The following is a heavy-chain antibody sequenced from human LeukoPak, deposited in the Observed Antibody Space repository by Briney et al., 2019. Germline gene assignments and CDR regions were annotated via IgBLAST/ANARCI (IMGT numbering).Heavy chain of an antibody. CDR2: TYAGGAS. Sequence: PGGSLRLSCAASGFNITKTYLMWARQAPGKRLEWVSVTYAGGASWYGDFVEGRFTISRDNSKNSLYLQMNSLRAEDTAVYYCARDRGRSSGPRAFDIWGQGTMVTVSS. J-gene: IGHJ3*02. CDR1: GFNITKTY. CDR3: ARDRGRSSGPRAFDI. D-gene: IGHD6-19*01. V-gene: IGHV3-66*01.